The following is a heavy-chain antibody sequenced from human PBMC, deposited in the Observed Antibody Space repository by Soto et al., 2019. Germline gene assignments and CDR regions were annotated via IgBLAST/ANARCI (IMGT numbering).Heavy chain of an antibody. V-gene: IGHV3-30-3*01. CDR2: ISYDGSNK. D-gene: IGHD3-16*01. Sequence: QVQLVESGGGVVQPGRSLRLSCAASGFTFSSYAMHWVRQAPGKGLEWVAVISYDGSNKYYADSVKGRFTISRDNSKNTLYLQMNSLRAEDTAVYYCARGGRWLQSSFDYRGPGTLVTVST. CDR3: ARGGRWLQSSFDY. CDR1: GFTFSSYA. J-gene: IGHJ4*02.